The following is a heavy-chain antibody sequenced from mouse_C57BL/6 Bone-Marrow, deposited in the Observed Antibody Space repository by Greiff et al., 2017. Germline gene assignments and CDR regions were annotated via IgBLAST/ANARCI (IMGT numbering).Heavy chain of an antibody. D-gene: IGHD4-1*01. V-gene: IGHV1-54*01. J-gene: IGHJ3*01. CDR3: ARSKNWDSWFAY. Sequence: VQLQQSGAELVRPGTSVKVSCKASGYAFTNYLIEWVKQRPGQGLEWIGVINPGSGCTNYNEKFKGKATLTADKSSSTVYMQLSSLTSEDSAVYFCARSKNWDSWFAYWGQGTLVTVSA. CDR1: GYAFTNYL. CDR2: INPGSGCT.